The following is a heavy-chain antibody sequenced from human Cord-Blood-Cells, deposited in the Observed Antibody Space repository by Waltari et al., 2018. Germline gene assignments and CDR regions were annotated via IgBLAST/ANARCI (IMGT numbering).Heavy chain of an antibody. CDR2: INPNSGGT. CDR1: GYTFTGYY. J-gene: IGHJ6*03. D-gene: IGHD3-22*01. V-gene: IGHV1-2*02. Sequence: QVQLVQSGAEVKKPGASVKVSCKASGYTFTGYYMHWVRQAPGPGLEWMGWINPNSGGTNYAQKFQGRVTMTRDTSISTAYMELSRLRSDDTAVYYCARVVVYYDISGLSGRLRYMDVWCKGTTVTVSS. CDR3: ARVVVYYDISGLSGRLRYMDV.